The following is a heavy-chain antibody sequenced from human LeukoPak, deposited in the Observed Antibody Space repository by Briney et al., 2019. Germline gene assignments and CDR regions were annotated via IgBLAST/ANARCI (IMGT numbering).Heavy chain of an antibody. CDR1: GYTFTDFY. D-gene: IGHD3-22*01. CDR2: VDPEDGKK. CDR3: ARAYYYDSGRVGGYAFDI. J-gene: IGHJ3*02. V-gene: IGHV1-69-2*01. Sequence: ASVKVSCKASGYTFTDFYMHWVQQAPGKGLEWMGLVDPEDGKKIYAEKFKGRVTITADTSTDTVYMELSSLRSEDTAVYYCARAYYYDSGRVGGYAFDIWGQGTMVTVSS.